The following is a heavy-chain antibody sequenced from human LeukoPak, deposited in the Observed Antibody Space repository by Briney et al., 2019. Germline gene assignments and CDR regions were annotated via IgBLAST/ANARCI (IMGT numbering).Heavy chain of an antibody. J-gene: IGHJ4*02. V-gene: IGHV1-46*01. CDR3: ARGAYYYDSSGYSIDY. CDR2: INPSGGST. CDR1: GYTFTSYY. D-gene: IGHD3-22*01. Sequence: ASVKVPCKASGYTFTSYYMHWVRQAPGQGLEWMGIINPSGGSTSYAQKFQGRVTMTRDTSTSTVYMELSSLRSEDTAVYYCARGAYYYDSSGYSIDYWGQGTLVTVSS.